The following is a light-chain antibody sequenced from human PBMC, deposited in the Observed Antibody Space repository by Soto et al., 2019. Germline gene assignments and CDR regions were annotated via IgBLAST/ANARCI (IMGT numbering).Light chain of an antibody. J-gene: IGLJ1*01. V-gene: IGLV2-14*01. CDR3: CLYIGATNYV. Sequence: QSALTQPASVSGSPGQSITISCTGTSSDVGGYNSVSWYQQHPGKAPKLMIYEVSNRPSGVSNRFSGSKSGNTASLTISGLQAEDEADYYCCLYIGATNYVFGNGNKVTV. CDR2: EVS. CDR1: SSDVGGYNS.